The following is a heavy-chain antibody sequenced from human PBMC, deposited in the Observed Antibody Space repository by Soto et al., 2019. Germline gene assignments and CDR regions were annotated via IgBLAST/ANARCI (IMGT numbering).Heavy chain of an antibody. V-gene: IGHV3-23*01. CDR1: GFSFSGYA. J-gene: IGHJ4*02. Sequence: EVQLLESGGGLVQPGGSLRLSCVASGFSFSGYAMSWVRQAPGKGLVWVLSMTATGVSIYYADSVRGRFTISRDNSKNTLYLQMSSLRAEDTARYYCAKDSIPYSSSYDLDHWGRGALVTVSS. CDR2: MTATGVSI. D-gene: IGHD6-6*01. CDR3: AKDSIPYSSSYDLDH.